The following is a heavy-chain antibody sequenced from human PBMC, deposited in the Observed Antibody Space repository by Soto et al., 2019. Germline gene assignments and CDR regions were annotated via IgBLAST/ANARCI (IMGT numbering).Heavy chain of an antibody. CDR2: IYYSGST. J-gene: IGHJ4*02. Sequence: PSETLSVTCTFSGGSISIYYWSWIRQPPGKGLEWIGYIYYSGSTNYNPSLKSRVTISVDTSKNQFSLKLSSVTAADTAVYYCATSRPPYSSSWYAGPYYFDYWGQGTLVTVSS. CDR1: GGSISIYY. D-gene: IGHD6-13*01. CDR3: ATSRPPYSSSWYAGPYYFDY. V-gene: IGHV4-59*01.